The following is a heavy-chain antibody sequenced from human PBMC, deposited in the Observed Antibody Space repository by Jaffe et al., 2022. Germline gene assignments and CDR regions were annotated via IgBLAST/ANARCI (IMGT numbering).Heavy chain of an antibody. Sequence: QVQLVQSGAEVKKPGASVKVSCKASGYTFTSYTMHWVRQAPGQRLEWMGWIKTGNGNPKYSQNFQGRVTITGDTSASIVYMELSSLRSEDTALYFCAREWGGKYFDNWGQGTLVTVSS. CDR1: GYTFTSYT. V-gene: IGHV1-3*04. D-gene: IGHD3-16*01. J-gene: IGHJ4*02. CDR2: IKTGNGNP. CDR3: AREWGGKYFDN.